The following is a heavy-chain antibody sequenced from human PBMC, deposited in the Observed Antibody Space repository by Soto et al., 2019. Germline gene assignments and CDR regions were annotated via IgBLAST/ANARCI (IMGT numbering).Heavy chain of an antibody. D-gene: IGHD1-1*01. CDR1: GGSISSYN. Sequence: PSETLSLTCTVSGGSISSYNWSWLRQPPGKGLEWIGYIYYSGSTNYNPSLKSRVTISVDTSKNQFSLKLSSVTAADTAAYYCARVQAGTIDYWGQGALVTVSS. CDR2: IYYSGST. V-gene: IGHV4-59*01. CDR3: ARVQAGTIDY. J-gene: IGHJ4*02.